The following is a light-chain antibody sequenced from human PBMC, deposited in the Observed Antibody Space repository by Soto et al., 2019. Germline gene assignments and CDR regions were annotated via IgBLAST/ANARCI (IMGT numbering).Light chain of an antibody. CDR1: QSVTNNY. CDR2: DAS. V-gene: IGKV3D-20*01. CDR3: QQYGSSRT. J-gene: IGKJ1*01. Sequence: IVLTQSPATLSLSPGERATLSCGASQSVTNNYLAWYQQKPGLAPRLLIYDASSRATGIPDRFSGSGSGTDFTLTISRLEPEDFAVYYCQQYGSSRTFGQGTKVDIK.